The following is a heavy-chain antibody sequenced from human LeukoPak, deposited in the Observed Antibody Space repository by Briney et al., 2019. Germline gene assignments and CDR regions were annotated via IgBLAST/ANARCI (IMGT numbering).Heavy chain of an antibody. V-gene: IGHV4-31*03. CDR2: IYYSGST. CDR3: ASMVRGITMVRGVISPTNWFDP. D-gene: IGHD3-10*01. J-gene: IGHJ5*02. CDR1: GGSISSGGYY. Sequence: SQTLSLTCTVSGGSISSGGYYWSWIRQHPGKGLEWIGYIYYSGSTYYNPSLKSRVTISVDTSKNQFSLKLSSVTAADTAVYYCASMVRGITMVRGVISPTNWFDPWGQGTLVTVSS.